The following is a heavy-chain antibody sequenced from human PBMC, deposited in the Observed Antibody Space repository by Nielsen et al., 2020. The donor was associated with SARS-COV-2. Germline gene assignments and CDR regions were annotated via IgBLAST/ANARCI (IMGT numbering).Heavy chain of an antibody. D-gene: IGHD1-26*01. CDR3: AKGEGAFYFDY. CDR1: GFTFSDYT. CDR2: ISSSSTYI. J-gene: IGHJ4*02. V-gene: IGHV3-21*04. Sequence: GESLKISCAASGFTFSDYTLNWVRGAPGKGLEWVSSISSSSTYIYYADSVKGRFTISRDNSKNSLYLQMNSLRTEDTALYYCAKGEGAFYFDYWGQGTLVTVSS.